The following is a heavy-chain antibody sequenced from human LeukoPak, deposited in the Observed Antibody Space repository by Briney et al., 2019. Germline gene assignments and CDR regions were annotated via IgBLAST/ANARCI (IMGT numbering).Heavy chain of an antibody. CDR1: GFTFSSSA. CDR2: IWYDGSNK. V-gene: IGHV3-33*08. D-gene: IGHD3-9*01. J-gene: IGHJ6*02. Sequence: GGSLRLSCAASGFTFSSSAMSWVRQAPGKGLEWVAVIWYDGSNKYYADSVKGRFTISRDNSKNTLYLQMNSLRAEDTAVYYCARDLRYFDWSGGMDVWGQGTTVTVSS. CDR3: ARDLRYFDWSGGMDV.